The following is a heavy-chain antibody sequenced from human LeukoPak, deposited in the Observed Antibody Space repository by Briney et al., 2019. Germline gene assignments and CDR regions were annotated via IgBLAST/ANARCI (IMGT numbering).Heavy chain of an antibody. Sequence: SETLSLTCTVSGGSISSYYWSWIRQPAGKGLEWIGRIYTSGSTNYNPSLKSRVTMSVDTSKNQFSLKLSSVTAADTAVYYCAGSYPLYSSSWYTSWFDPWGQGTLVTVSS. D-gene: IGHD6-13*01. V-gene: IGHV4-4*07. CDR2: IYTSGST. J-gene: IGHJ5*02. CDR1: GGSISSYY. CDR3: AGSYPLYSSSWYTSWFDP.